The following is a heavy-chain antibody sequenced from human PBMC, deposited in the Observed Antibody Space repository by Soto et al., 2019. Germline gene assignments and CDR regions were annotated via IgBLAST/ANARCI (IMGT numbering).Heavy chain of an antibody. Sequence: QMQLQESGPGLVKPSQTLSLTCTVSGGSISSGGYYWSWIRQHPGKGLEWIGYIYYSGRTYYNPCLKSRVTISVDTSKNQFSLKLSSVTAADTAVYYCARVMVTKRRNYFDYWGQGTLVTVSS. D-gene: IGHD2-21*02. CDR2: IYYSGRT. J-gene: IGHJ4*02. V-gene: IGHV4-31*03. CDR1: GGSISSGGYY. CDR3: ARVMVTKRRNYFDY.